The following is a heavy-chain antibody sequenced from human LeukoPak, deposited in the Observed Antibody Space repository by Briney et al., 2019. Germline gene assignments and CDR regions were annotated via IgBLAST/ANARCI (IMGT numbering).Heavy chain of an antibody. J-gene: IGHJ4*02. CDR2: IIPIFGTA. CDR3: ARAPTVLVGYCSSSSCQADY. CDR1: GGTFSSYA. D-gene: IGHD2-2*01. Sequence: SVKVSCKASGGTFSSYAISWVRQAPGQGLEWMGGIIPIFGTANYAQKFQGRVTITADESTSTAYMELSSLRSEDTAVYYCARAPTVLVGYCSSSSCQADYWGQGTLVTVSS. V-gene: IGHV1-69*01.